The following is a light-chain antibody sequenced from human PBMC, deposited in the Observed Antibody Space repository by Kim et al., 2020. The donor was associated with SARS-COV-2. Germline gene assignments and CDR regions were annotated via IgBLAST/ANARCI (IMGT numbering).Light chain of an antibody. J-gene: IGKJ4*01. CDR3: LQYDDYPLT. CDR1: QGIGTD. CDR2: DSS. V-gene: IGKV1-17*01. Sequence: ASVGDRVTITCRASQGIGTDLGWFQQKPGSAPKRLIYDSSSLQSGVPLRFSGSGSGADFTLTINSLQSEDFATYYCLQYDDYPLTFGGGTKVDIK.